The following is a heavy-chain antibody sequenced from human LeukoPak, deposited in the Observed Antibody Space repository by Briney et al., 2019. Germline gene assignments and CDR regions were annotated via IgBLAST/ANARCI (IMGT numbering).Heavy chain of an antibody. J-gene: IGHJ6*03. CDR2: IYTSGST. D-gene: IGHD1-14*01. Sequence: RSSETLSLTCTVSGGSISSYYWSWIRQPAGKGLEWIGRIYTSGSTNYNPSLKSRVTMSIDTSKNQFSLKLSSVTAADTAVYYCARDFRLWGPPGTYYYYYYMDVWGKGTTVTISS. CDR3: ARDFRLWGPPGTYYYYYYMDV. V-gene: IGHV4-4*07. CDR1: GGSISSYY.